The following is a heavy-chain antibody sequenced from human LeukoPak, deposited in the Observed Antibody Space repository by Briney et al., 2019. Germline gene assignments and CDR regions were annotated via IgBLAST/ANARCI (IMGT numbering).Heavy chain of an antibody. D-gene: IGHD2-2*01. CDR3: TTREIVVEPAATSLVRGVLWRSDF. V-gene: IGHV1-24*01. CDR2: FDPKEGER. CDR1: GDTLTELS. J-gene: IGHJ4*01. Sequence: GASVKVSCKVSGDTLTELSMHWVRQAPGKGLEWMGGFDPKEGERVYAQHFHGRFTMTEDTSSGTAYMELNRLRSEDTAVYYCTTREIVVEPAATSLVRGVLWRSDFWGHGTLVTVSS.